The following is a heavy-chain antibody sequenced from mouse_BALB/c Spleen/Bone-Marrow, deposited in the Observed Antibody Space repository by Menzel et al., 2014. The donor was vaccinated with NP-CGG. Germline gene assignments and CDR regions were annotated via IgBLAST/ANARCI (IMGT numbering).Heavy chain of an antibody. D-gene: IGHD2-3*01. CDR2: ISLISNNYAT. Sequence: EVKLVESGGDLVQPGGSMKLSCVASGFSFSNFWVNWVRQSQEKGLEWVAEISLISNNYATHYTKSVNGRFTISREYSRSCVFLQMNNLRAEATGIYYCTRQGYWDWFSHWGRGTLVTVSA. CDR1: GFSFSNFW. V-gene: IGHV6-6*02. CDR3: TRQGYWDWFSH. J-gene: IGHJ3*01.